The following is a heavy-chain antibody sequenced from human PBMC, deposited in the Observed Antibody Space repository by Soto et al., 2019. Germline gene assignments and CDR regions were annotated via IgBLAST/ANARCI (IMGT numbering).Heavy chain of an antibody. Sequence: ASVKVSCKASGYTFTSYDINWVRQATGQGLEWMGWMNPNSGNTGYAQKFQGRVTMTRNTSISTAYMELSSLRSDDTAVYYCARAPRGNYGYPSFFDYWGQRTLVTVSS. D-gene: IGHD3-10*01. CDR2: MNPNSGNT. V-gene: IGHV1-8*01. J-gene: IGHJ4*02. CDR1: GYTFTSYD. CDR3: ARAPRGNYGYPSFFDY.